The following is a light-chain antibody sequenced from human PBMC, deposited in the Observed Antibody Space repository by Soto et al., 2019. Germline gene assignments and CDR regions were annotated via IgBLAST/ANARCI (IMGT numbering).Light chain of an antibody. V-gene: IGLV2-11*01. CDR3: CSYAGSYTYV. J-gene: IGLJ1*01. Sequence: QSALTQPRSVSGSPXXXXTISCTGTSSDVGGYNYVSWYQQHPGKAPKLMIYDVSMRPSGVPDRFSGSKSGNTASLTISGLQAEDEADYYCCSYAGSYTYVFGTGTKLTVL. CDR2: DVS. CDR1: SSDVGGYNY.